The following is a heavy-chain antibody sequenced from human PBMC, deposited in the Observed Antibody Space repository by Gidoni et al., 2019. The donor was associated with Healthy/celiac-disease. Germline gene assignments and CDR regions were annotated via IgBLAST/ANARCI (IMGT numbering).Heavy chain of an antibody. Sequence: QVQLVQSGAEVKTPGASVKVSCKASGYTFTGSYLHWVRQAPGHGLEWMGWINPNSGGTNYAQKFQGRVTMTRDTSISTAYMELSRLRSDDTAVYYCARARGYCSGGSCFNWFDPWGQGTLVTVSS. V-gene: IGHV1-2*02. CDR3: ARARGYCSGGSCFNWFDP. J-gene: IGHJ5*02. CDR2: INPNSGGT. CDR1: GYTFTGSY. D-gene: IGHD2-15*01.